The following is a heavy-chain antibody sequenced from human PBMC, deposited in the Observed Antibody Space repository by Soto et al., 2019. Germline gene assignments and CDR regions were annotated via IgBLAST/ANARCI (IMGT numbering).Heavy chain of an antibody. CDR2: IYYSGST. D-gene: IGHD2-2*01. CDR1: CGSISSYY. V-gene: IGHV4-59*01. CDR3: ARLVGSTSQSHGDYYYGMDV. Sequence: PSETLSLTCTVSCGSISSYYWSWIRQPPGKGLEWIGYIYYSGSTNYNPSLKSRVTISVDTSKNQFSLKLSSVTAADTAVYYCARLVGSTSQSHGDYYYGMDVWGQGTTVTVSS. J-gene: IGHJ6*02.